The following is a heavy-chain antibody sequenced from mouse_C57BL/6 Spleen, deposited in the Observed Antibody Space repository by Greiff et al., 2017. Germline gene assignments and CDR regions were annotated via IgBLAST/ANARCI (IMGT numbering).Heavy chain of an antibody. CDR2: INPNNGGT. CDR3: AREGDDYGPFAY. D-gene: IGHD2-4*01. J-gene: IGHJ3*01. CDR1: GYTFTDYY. V-gene: IGHV1-26*01. Sequence: EVQLQQSGPELVKPGASVKISCKASGYTFTDYYMNWVKQSHGKSLEWIGDINPNNGGTSYNQKFKGKATLTVDKSSSTAYMELRSLTSEDSAVYYCAREGDDYGPFAYWGQGTLVTVSA.